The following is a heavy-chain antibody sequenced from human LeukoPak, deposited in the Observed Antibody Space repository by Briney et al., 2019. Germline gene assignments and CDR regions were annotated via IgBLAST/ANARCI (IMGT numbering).Heavy chain of an antibody. CDR1: GFTFSSYG. J-gene: IGHJ4*02. CDR3: AKDRGSSGWYSGY. V-gene: IGHV3-30*18. CDR2: ISYDGSNK. D-gene: IGHD6-19*01. Sequence: GGSLRLSCAASGFTFSSYGMHWVRQAPGKGLEWVAVISYDGSNKYYADSVKGRFTISRDNSKNTLYLQMNSLRAEDTAVYYCAKDRGSSGWYSGYWGQGTLVTASS.